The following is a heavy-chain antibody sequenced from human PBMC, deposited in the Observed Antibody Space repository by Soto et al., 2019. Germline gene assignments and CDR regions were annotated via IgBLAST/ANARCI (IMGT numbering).Heavy chain of an antibody. J-gene: IGHJ6*02. CDR1: GGSISSGGYY. V-gene: IGHV4-31*03. D-gene: IGHD6-19*01. CDR3: ARARVAGTDYYYYYGMDV. Sequence: SETLSLTCTVSGGSISSGGYYWSWICQHPGKGLEWIGYIYYSGSTYYNPSLKSRVTISVDTSKNQFSLKLSSVTAADTAVYYCARARVAGTDYYYYYGMDVWGQGTTVTVSS. CDR2: IYYSGST.